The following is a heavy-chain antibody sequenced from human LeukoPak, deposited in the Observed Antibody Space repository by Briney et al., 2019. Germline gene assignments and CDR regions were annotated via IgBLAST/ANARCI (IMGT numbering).Heavy chain of an antibody. D-gene: IGHD5-24*01. J-gene: IGHJ4*02. V-gene: IGHV4-39*01. Sequence: SETLSLTCTVSGGSISSSSYYWGWIRQPPGKGLEWIGSIYYSGSTYYNPSLKSRVTISVDTSKNQFSLKLSSVTAADTAVYYCASGHGYRVTFSDYWGQGTLVTVSS. CDR1: GGSISSSSYY. CDR3: ASGHGYRVTFSDY. CDR2: IYYSGST.